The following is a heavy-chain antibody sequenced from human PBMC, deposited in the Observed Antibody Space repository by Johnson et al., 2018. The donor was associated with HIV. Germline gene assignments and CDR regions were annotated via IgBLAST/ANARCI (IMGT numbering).Heavy chain of an antibody. J-gene: IGHJ3*01. CDR1: GFTFSHYW. V-gene: IGHV3-74*01. D-gene: IGHD5/OR15-5a*01. Sequence: VQLVESGGGLVQPGGSLRLSCAASGFTFSHYWMHWVRQAPGKGLMWVSRINSDGSSTTYADSVKGRFTISRENAKNTLYLQMNSLRAEDTAVYYCARDNLRAFDVWGQGTTVTVSS. CDR3: ARDNLRAFDV. CDR2: INSDGSST.